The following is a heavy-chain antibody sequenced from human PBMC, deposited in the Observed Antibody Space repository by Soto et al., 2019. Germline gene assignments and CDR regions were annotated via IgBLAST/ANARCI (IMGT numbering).Heavy chain of an antibody. V-gene: IGHV4-31*03. CDR1: GGSISSGGYY. CDR2: IYYSGST. J-gene: IGHJ4*02. D-gene: IGHD1-1*01. Sequence: QVQLQESGPGLVKPSQTLSLTCTVSGGSISSGGYYWSWIRQHPGKGLEWIGDIYYSGSTYYNPSLKSGVTISVDTSTNQFSLKLSSVTAADTALYYCARRPQLEHRFDYWGQGTLVTVSS. CDR3: ARRPQLEHRFDY.